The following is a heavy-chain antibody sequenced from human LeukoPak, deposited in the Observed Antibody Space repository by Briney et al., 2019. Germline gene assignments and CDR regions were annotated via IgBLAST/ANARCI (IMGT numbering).Heavy chain of an antibody. V-gene: IGHV3-9*01. CDR3: AKDGDPVYYYYYMDV. J-gene: IGHJ6*03. Sequence: PGGSLRLSCAASGFTFDDYAMHWVRQAPGKGLEWVSGISWNSGSIGYADSVKGRFTISRDNAKNSLYLQMNSLRAEDTALYYCAKDGDPVYYYYYMDVWGKGTTVTVSS. CDR1: GFTFDDYA. D-gene: IGHD3-10*01. CDR2: ISWNSGSI.